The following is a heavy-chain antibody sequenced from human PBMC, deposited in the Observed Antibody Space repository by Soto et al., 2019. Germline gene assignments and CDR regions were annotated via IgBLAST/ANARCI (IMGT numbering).Heavy chain of an antibody. CDR3: ARHPERIAQIGWFAP. J-gene: IGHJ5*02. D-gene: IGHD6-13*01. CDR1: GFTFSSYS. V-gene: IGHV3-48*01. CDR2: ISSSSSTI. Sequence: EVQLVESGGGLVQPGGSLRLSCAASGFTFSSYSMNWVRQAPGKGLEWVSYISSSSSTIYYADSVKGRFTISRDNATNSLYLQMNSLRAEDTAVYYCARHPERIAQIGWFAPWGQGTLVTVSS.